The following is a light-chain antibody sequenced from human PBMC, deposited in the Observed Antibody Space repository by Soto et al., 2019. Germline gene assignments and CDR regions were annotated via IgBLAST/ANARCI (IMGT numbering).Light chain of an antibody. Sequence: EIVMTQSPATLSVSPGESATLSCRASQRISRNLAWYQQKPGQAPRLLIYDASTRATAIPARFSGSGSGTEFTLTISSLQSEDFAVYYCQQRSNWPRTFGQGTKVDIK. V-gene: IGKV3-15*01. J-gene: IGKJ1*01. CDR2: DAS. CDR3: QQRSNWPRT. CDR1: QRISRN.